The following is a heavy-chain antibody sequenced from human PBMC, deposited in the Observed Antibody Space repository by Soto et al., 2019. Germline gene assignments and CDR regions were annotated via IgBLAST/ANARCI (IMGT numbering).Heavy chain of an antibody. Sequence: QVQLVQSGAEVKKPGASVKVSCKASGYTFTGYYMHWVRQAPGQGLEWTGWINPNSGGTNYAQKFQGWVTMTRDTSSSTAYMELSRLRSDDTAVYYCARDILRFLERPLYGMDVWGQGTTVTVSS. CDR1: GYTFTGYY. D-gene: IGHD3-3*01. CDR2: INPNSGGT. J-gene: IGHJ6*02. V-gene: IGHV1-2*04. CDR3: ARDILRFLERPLYGMDV.